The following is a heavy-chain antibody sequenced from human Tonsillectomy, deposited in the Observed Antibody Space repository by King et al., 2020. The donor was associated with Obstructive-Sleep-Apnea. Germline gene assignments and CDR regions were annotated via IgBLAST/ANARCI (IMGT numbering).Heavy chain of an antibody. Sequence: QLVQSGSELKKPGASVKVSCKASGYSFTNFAMNWVRQAPGQGLEWMGWINTNTGNPTYGQGFTGRFVFSLDTSVSTAYVQISSLKGEDTAVYYCARPRPIGQGSYYFYGLDVWGQGTTVTVSS. J-gene: IGHJ6*02. CDR3: ARPRPIGQGSYYFYGLDV. CDR2: INTNTGNP. V-gene: IGHV7-4-1*02. CDR1: GYSFTNFA.